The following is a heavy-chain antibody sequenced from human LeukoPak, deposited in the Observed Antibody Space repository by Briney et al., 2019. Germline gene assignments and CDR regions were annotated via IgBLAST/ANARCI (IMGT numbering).Heavy chain of an antibody. Sequence: ASVKVSCKASGYTFTSYYMHWVRQAPGQGLEWMGIINPSGGSTSYAQKFQGRVTMTRDTSTSTVYMELSSLRSEDTAVYYCASAQRTGDRSENWFDPWGQGTLVTVSS. D-gene: IGHD2-8*02. CDR3: ASAQRTGDRSENWFDP. CDR1: GYTFTSYY. V-gene: IGHV1-46*01. J-gene: IGHJ5*02. CDR2: INPSGGST.